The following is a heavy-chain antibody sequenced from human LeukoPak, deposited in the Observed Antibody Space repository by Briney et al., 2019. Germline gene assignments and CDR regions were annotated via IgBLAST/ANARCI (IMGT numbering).Heavy chain of an antibody. CDR2: IRYDGSNK. CDR3: AKDYLGGYSYGSPFDC. J-gene: IGHJ4*01. V-gene: IGHV3-30*02. D-gene: IGHD5-18*01. CDR1: GFIFSSYG. Sequence: GGSLRLSCAASGFIFSSYGMHWVRQAPGKGLEWVAFIRYDGSNKYYADSVRGRFTISRDNSKNTLYLQMNSLRLEDTAMYYCAKDYLGGYSYGSPFDCWGHGTLVTVSS.